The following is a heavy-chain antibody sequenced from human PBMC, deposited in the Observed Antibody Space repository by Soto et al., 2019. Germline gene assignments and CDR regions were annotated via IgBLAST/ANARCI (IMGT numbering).Heavy chain of an antibody. Sequence: QVQLQESGPGLVKPSETLSLTCTVSGGSVSSGSYYWSWIRQPPGKGLEWIGYIYYSGSTNYNPSLKSRVTISVDTSKNQFSLKLSSVTAADTAVYYCARDGGSSGWAPGWYFQHWGQGTLVTVSS. CDR3: ARDGGSSGWAPGWYFQH. CDR1: GGSVSSGSYY. D-gene: IGHD6-19*01. V-gene: IGHV4-61*01. CDR2: IYYSGST. J-gene: IGHJ1*01.